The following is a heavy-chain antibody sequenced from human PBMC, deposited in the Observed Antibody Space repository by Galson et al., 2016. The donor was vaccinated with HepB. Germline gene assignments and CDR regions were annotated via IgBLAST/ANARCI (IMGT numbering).Heavy chain of an antibody. CDR2: IFYGGSA. D-gene: IGHD2-8*02. CDR3: SRSLTSLAYFEYWGQGHLRPEPVAQSGDPSEHLLSPQRGSRVSADAAVYCCAWRCTSRSYFDF. J-gene: IGHJ4*02. CDR1: GGSNHSYY. V-gene: IGHV4-59*01. Sequence: SETLSLTCAVSGGSNHSYYWSWIRLPPGKGLELIGYIFYGGSANYNPSLKSRVAISGDTAKNLFSLKLSSVTAADTAVFYFSRSLTSLAYFEYWGQGHLRPEPVAQSGDPSEHLLSPQRGSRVSADAAVYCCAWRCTSRSYFDFWDQAHLRTVSS.